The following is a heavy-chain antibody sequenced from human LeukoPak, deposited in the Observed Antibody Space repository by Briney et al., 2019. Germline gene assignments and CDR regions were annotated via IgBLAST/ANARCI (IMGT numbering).Heavy chain of an antibody. CDR2: ISASGGTT. V-gene: IGHV3-23*01. CDR3: AKADYYSYMDV. J-gene: IGHJ6*03. CDR1: GFTFSSYA. Sequence: GGSLRVSCAASGFTFSSYALTWVRQAPGKGLEWVSTISASGGTTYYADFVKGRFTISRDNSKNTLFLQLNSLRAEDTAVYYCAKADYYSYMDVWGKGTTVTVSS.